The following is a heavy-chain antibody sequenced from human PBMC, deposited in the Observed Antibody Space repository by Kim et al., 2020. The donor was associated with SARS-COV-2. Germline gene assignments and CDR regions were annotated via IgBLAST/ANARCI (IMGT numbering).Heavy chain of an antibody. Sequence: GRSLRLSCAASGFTFSSYAMHWVRQAPGKGLEWVALISYDGSNKYYADSVKGRFTISRDTSKNTLYLQMNSLSAEDTAVYYCSFGDSVPFDYWGQGTLVT. J-gene: IGHJ4*02. D-gene: IGHD2-21*01. CDR2: ISYDGSNK. CDR3: SFGDSVPFDY. V-gene: IGHV3-30*04. CDR1: GFTFSSYA.